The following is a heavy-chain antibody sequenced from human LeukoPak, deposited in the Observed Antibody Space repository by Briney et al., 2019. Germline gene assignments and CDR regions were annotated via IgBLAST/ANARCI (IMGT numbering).Heavy chain of an antibody. J-gene: IGHJ5*02. Sequence: SETLSLTCTVSGGSISSSSYYWGWIRQPPGKGLEWIGSIYYSGFTYYNTSLKSRVTISVDTSKNQFSLKLSSVTAADTAMYYCARARSGSGWYWFDPWGQGTLVIVSS. V-gene: IGHV4-39*07. D-gene: IGHD6-19*01. CDR2: IYYSGFT. CDR3: ARARSGSGWYWFDP. CDR1: GGSISSSSYY.